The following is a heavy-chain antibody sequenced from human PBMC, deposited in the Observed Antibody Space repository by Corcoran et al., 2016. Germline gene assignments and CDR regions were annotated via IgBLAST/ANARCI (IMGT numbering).Heavy chain of an antibody. CDR3: ARESVVVPAATSYGMDV. D-gene: IGHD2-2*01. J-gene: IGHJ6*02. V-gene: IGHV1-46*01. CDR2: INPSGGST. Sequence: QVQLVQSGAEVKKPGASVKVSCKASGYTFTRYYMHWVRQAPGQGLEWMGIINPSGGSTSYAQKFQGRVTMTRDTSTSTVYMELSSLRSEDTALYYCARESVVVPAATSYGMDVWGQGTTVTVSS. CDR1: GYTFTRYY.